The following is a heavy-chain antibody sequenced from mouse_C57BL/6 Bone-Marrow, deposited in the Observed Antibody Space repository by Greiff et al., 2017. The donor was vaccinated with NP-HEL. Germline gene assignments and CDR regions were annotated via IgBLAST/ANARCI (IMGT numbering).Heavy chain of an antibody. V-gene: IGHV14-2*01. CDR3: ASPLTGPPYYFDY. Sequence: EVQLQQSGAELVKPGASVKLSCTASGFNIKDYYMHWVKQRTEQGLEWIGRIDPEDGETKYAPKFQGKATLTADTSSSTAYLQLSSLTSEDTAVYYGASPLTGPPYYFDYWGQGTPLTVSS. CDR2: IDPEDGET. D-gene: IGHD4-1*01. CDR1: GFNIKDYY. J-gene: IGHJ2*01.